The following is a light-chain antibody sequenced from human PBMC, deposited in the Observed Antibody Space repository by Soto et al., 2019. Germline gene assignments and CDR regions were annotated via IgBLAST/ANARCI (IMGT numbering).Light chain of an antibody. Sequence: QSALTQPASVSGSPGQSITISCTGTSSDVGGYNYVSWYQQHPGKAPKLMIYDVSNRPSGVSNRFSGSKSGNTASLTISGLQAEDEADYSCTSYTSSSTPHVVFGGGTKVTVL. CDR1: SSDVGGYNY. V-gene: IGLV2-14*01. CDR2: DVS. CDR3: TSYTSSSTPHVV. J-gene: IGLJ2*01.